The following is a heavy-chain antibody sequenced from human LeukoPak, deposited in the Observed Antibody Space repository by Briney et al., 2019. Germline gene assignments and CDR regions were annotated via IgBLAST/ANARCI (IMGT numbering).Heavy chain of an antibody. CDR2: VYYTGVT. CDR1: GGYIITSGHY. Sequence: PSETLSLTCTVSGGYIITSGHYWGWIRQPPGKGLEWIGSVYYTGVTSTNPSFRSRMSISVDTSKNQFSLKLSSVTAADTAVYYCAREVISNYEFDPWGQGTLVTVSS. CDR3: AREVISNYEFDP. J-gene: IGHJ5*02. D-gene: IGHD4-11*01. V-gene: IGHV4-39*07.